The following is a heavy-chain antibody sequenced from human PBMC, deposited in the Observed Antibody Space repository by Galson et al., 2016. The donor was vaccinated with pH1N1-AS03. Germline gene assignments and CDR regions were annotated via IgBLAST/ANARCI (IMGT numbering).Heavy chain of an antibody. CDR3: AREYTSGKPTHYGA. CDR1: ELTFSNYY. J-gene: IGHJ5*02. D-gene: IGHD6-19*01. Sequence: SLRLSCAASELTFSNYYMSWVRQAPGKGLEWVATIKEDGSQKYYGDSVRGRFTISRDNAKNSLHLQMDSLRADDTATYYCAREYTSGKPTHYGAWGQGTLVTVSS. CDR2: IKEDGSQK. V-gene: IGHV3-7*03.